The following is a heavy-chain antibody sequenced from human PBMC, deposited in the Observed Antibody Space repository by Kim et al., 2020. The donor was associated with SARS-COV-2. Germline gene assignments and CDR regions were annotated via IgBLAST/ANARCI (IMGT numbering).Heavy chain of an antibody. CDR2: IWYDGSEK. CDR3: VRFTSGWFTTPGSFDY. Sequence: GGSLRLSCEASGFIFRSYGIHWVRQAPGKGLEWVAVIWYDGSEKTYADSVKGRFTVSRDNSKNTVYLQMNSLRHEDTAVYYCVRFTSGWFTTPGSFDYWGQGTLVSVSS. CDR1: GFIFRSYG. D-gene: IGHD6-19*01. V-gene: IGHV3-33*08. J-gene: IGHJ4*02.